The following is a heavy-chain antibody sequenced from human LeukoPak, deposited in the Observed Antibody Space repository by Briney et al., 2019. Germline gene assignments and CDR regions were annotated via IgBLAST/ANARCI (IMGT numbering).Heavy chain of an antibody. CDR2: IYGGGSP. J-gene: IGHJ4*02. D-gene: IGHD5-18*01. CDR1: GFTISSNY. CDR3: ARDLNTARFDY. Sequence: GGSLRLSCAASGFTISSNYMNWVRQAPGKGLEWVSAIYGGGSPYYADSGKGRFTISRDNSKNTLSLQMNSLRAEDTAVYYCARDLNTARFDYWGQGTLVTVSS. V-gene: IGHV3-66*01.